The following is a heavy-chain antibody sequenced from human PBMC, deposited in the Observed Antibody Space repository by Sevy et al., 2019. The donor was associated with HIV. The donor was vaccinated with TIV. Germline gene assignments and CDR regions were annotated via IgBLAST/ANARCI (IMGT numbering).Heavy chain of an antibody. Sequence: SETLSLTCTVSGGSISSYYWSWIRQPAGKGLEWIGRIYTSGSTNYNPSLKRRVTMSVVTSKNQFSLKLSSVTAADTAVYYCARGVRRSPGNWFDPWGQGTLVTVSS. J-gene: IGHJ5*02. V-gene: IGHV4-4*07. CDR1: GGSISSYY. CDR2: IYTSGST. D-gene: IGHD6-13*01. CDR3: ARGVRRSPGNWFDP.